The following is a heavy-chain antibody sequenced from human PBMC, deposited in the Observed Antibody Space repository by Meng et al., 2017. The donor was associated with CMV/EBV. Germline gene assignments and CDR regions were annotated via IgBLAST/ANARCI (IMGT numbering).Heavy chain of an antibody. Sequence: SETLSLTCTVSGGSISSYYWSWIRQPPGKGLEWFGYIYYSGSTNYNPSLKSRVTISVDTSKNQFSLKLSSVTAADTAVYYCARGLYSSSWTWFDPWGQGTLVTVSS. J-gene: IGHJ5*02. V-gene: IGHV4-59*01. CDR2: IYYSGST. CDR3: ARGLYSSSWTWFDP. CDR1: GGSISSYY. D-gene: IGHD6-13*01.